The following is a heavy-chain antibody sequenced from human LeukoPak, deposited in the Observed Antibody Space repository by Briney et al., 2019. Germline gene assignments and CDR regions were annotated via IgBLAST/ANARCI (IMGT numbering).Heavy chain of an antibody. D-gene: IGHD3-16*01. CDR1: GYTFTGYY. CDR3: ARGYTPRGGWYYYYGMDV. Sequence: GASVKVSCKASGYTFTGYYMHWVRQAPGQGLEWMGWINPNSGGTNYAQKFQGRVTMTRDTSISTAYMELSRLRSDDTAVYYCARGYTPRGGWYYYYGMDVWGQGTTVTVSS. CDR2: INPNSGGT. V-gene: IGHV1-2*02. J-gene: IGHJ6*02.